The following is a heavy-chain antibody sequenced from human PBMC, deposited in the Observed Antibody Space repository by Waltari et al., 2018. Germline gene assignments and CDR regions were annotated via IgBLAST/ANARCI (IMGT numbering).Heavy chain of an antibody. D-gene: IGHD6-19*01. CDR2: SGGSGWRK. CDR1: GFPFRTYA. V-gene: IGHV3-23*01. J-gene: IGHJ4*02. CDR3: AKDSQWLVTLPDY. Sequence: EVQLLESWGGLVQPGGSLRLTSSASGFPFRTYAVRWVREATGEGAGVGHGSGGSGWRKSFPGAVKGLFTISRDNSKNTLYLQMNSLRAEDTAVYYCAKDSQWLVTLPDYWGQGTLVTVSS.